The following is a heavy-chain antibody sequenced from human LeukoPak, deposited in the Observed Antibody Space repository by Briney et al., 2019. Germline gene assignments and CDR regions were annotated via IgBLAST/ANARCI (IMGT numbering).Heavy chain of an antibody. D-gene: IGHD4-11*01. CDR2: FDPEDGET. Sequence: ASVKVSCKVSGYTLTELSMHWVRQAPGKGLEWMGGFDPEDGETIYAQKFQGRVTMTEDTSTDTAYMELSSLRSEDTAVYYCATEGKTTNYYYFYMHVWGKGTTVTVSS. CDR1: GYTLTELS. V-gene: IGHV1-24*01. J-gene: IGHJ6*03. CDR3: ATEGKTTNYYYFYMHV.